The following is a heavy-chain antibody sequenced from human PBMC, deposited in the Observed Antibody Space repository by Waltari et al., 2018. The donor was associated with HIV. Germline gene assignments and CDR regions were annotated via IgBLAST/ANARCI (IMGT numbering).Heavy chain of an antibody. J-gene: IGHJ4*02. Sequence: QVQLVQSGAEIKKPRASVRVSCKPSGYSFIDFDINWVRRAPGRGLEWVGWMNPDNGDAGYGHKFRGRFTLTRDTSTDTAYMEVDNLKSEDTAIYFCTKGRRGALFGGEWGQGTLVTVSS. D-gene: IGHD3-3*01. CDR3: TKGRRGALFGGE. V-gene: IGHV1-8*02. CDR2: MNPDNGDA. CDR1: GYSFIDFD.